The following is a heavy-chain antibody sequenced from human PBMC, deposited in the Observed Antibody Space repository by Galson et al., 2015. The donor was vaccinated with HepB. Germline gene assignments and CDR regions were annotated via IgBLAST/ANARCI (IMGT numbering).Heavy chain of an antibody. J-gene: IGHJ4*02. CDR3: ISDGPRRGRDYYPFAY. CDR1: GFRFGDYA. Sequence: SLRLSCAASGFRFGDYAVIWVRQAPGKGLEWVGFVRIKTRGGTTEYAASVKGRFPISRDDSKSVAYLQMNSLNAEDTAKYYCISDGPRRGRDYYPFAYWGQGTLVTVSS. D-gene: IGHD1-26*01. V-gene: IGHV3-49*04. CDR2: VRIKTRGGTT.